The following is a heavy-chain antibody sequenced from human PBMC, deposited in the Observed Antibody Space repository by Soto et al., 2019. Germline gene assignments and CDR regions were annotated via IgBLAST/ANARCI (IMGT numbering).Heavy chain of an antibody. CDR2: ISYDGSNK. J-gene: IGHJ6*02. CDR1: GFTFSNFG. Sequence: HPGGSLRLSCAASGFTFSNFGMHWVRQAPGKGLEWVAVISYDGSNKYYPDSVKGRFTISRDNSKNTLYLQMNSLRAEDTAVYYCAKYDSWSGYSMDVWGQGTTVTVSS. D-gene: IGHD3-3*01. V-gene: IGHV3-30*18. CDR3: AKYDSWSGYSMDV.